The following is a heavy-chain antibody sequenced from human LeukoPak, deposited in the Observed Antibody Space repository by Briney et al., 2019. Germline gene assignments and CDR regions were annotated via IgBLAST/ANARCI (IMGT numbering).Heavy chain of an antibody. CDR3: ASLIAAAGTIGY. CDR1: GYSISSGYY. CDR2: IYHSGST. J-gene: IGHJ4*02. D-gene: IGHD6-13*01. Sequence: PSETLSLTCTVSGYSISSGYYWGWIRQPPGKGLEWIGSIYHSGSTYYNPSLKSRVTISVDTSKNQFSLKLSSVTAADTAVYYCASLIAAAGTIGYWGQGTLVTVSS. V-gene: IGHV4-38-2*02.